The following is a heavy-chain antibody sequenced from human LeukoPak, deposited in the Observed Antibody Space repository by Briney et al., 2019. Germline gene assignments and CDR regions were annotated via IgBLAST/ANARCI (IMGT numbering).Heavy chain of an antibody. CDR3: ARDQVRVDYYGSGSYPTYYMDV. CDR1: GGSISSSSYY. Sequence: PSETLSLTCTVSGGSISSSSYYWGWIRQPPGKGLEWIGSIYYSGSTYYNLSLKSRVTISVDTSKNQFSLKLSSVTAADTAVYYCARDQVRVDYYGSGSYPTYYMDVWGKGTTVTISS. J-gene: IGHJ6*03. CDR2: IYYSGST. V-gene: IGHV4-39*07. D-gene: IGHD3-10*01.